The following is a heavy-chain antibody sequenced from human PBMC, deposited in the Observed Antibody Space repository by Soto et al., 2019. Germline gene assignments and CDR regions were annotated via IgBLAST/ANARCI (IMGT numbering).Heavy chain of an antibody. D-gene: IGHD3-3*01. CDR1: SGSISSSNW. CDR3: ARAGGDDFWSGYYSGTYYYYMDV. Sequence: SETLSLTCAVSSGSISSSNWWSWVRQPPGKGLEWIGEIYHSGSTNYNPSLKGRVTLSVDKSKNQFSLKLSSVTAANTAVYYCARAGGDDFWSGYYSGTYYYYMDVWGKGTTVTVSS. V-gene: IGHV4-4*02. J-gene: IGHJ6*03. CDR2: IYHSGST.